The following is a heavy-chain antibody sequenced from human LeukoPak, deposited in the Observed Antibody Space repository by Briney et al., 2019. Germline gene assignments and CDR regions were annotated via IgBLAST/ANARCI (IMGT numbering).Heavy chain of an antibody. Sequence: HTGGSLRLSCAASEFAFSTYNMNWVRQAPGKGLEWVSYISTGSSTTYYADSVKGRFTISRDNVENSLYLQMNSLRDKDTAVYYCARVAAGYSVNYFDYWGQGTLVTVSS. CDR1: EFAFSTYN. V-gene: IGHV3-48*02. J-gene: IGHJ4*02. CDR2: ISTGSSTT. CDR3: ARVAAGYSVNYFDY. D-gene: IGHD4-23*01.